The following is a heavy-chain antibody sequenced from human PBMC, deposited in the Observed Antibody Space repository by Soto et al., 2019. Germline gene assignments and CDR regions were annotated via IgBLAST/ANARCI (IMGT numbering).Heavy chain of an antibody. J-gene: IGHJ2*01. Sequence: PSETLSLTCTVSGGSISSYYWSWIRQPPGKGLEWIGYIYYSGSTNYNPSLKSRVTISVDTSKNQFSLKLSSVTAADTAVYYCEREYAGHYDFWSGYYKRWYFDLWGRGNLVTVSS. V-gene: IGHV4-59*01. CDR1: GGSISSYY. CDR3: EREYAGHYDFWSGYYKRWYFDL. D-gene: IGHD3-3*01. CDR2: IYYSGST.